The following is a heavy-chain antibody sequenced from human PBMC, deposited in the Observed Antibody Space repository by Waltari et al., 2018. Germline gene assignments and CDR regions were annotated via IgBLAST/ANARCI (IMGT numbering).Heavy chain of an antibody. CDR2: KKQDGSEK. Sequence: EVQLVESGGGLVQPGGSLRLSCAASGFTFSSYRMCWVRLAPGKGVEWVANKKQDGSEKYYVDSVKGRFTISKDNAKNSLYLQMNSLRAEDTAVYYCARDYYSSGGKVLDHWGQGTLVTVSS. J-gene: IGHJ4*02. CDR3: ARDYYSSGGKVLDH. V-gene: IGHV3-7*03. CDR1: GFTFSSYR. D-gene: IGHD6-19*01.